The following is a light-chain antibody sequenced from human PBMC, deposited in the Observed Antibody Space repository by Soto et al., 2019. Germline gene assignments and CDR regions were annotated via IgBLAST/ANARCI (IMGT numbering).Light chain of an antibody. CDR1: QGIKKW. V-gene: IGKV1-12*01. J-gene: IGKJ5*01. CDR3: QQAASFTIT. Sequence: SVGDRVTLTCRASQGIKKWLAWYQQKPGKAPNLLIYTGSSLQSGVPSRFSGSGSGTDFTLTINSLKPEDFATYDGQQAASFTITFGQGTRLEIK. CDR2: TGS.